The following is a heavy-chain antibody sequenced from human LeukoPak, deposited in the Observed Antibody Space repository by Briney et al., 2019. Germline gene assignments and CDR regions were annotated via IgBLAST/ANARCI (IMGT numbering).Heavy chain of an antibody. CDR1: GGSIRSSSYY. D-gene: IGHD3-22*01. Sequence: SETLSLTCTVSGGSIRSSSYYWGWIRQPPGKGLEWIGSIYYSGSTNYRPSLRSRVTISVDTSKNQFSLKLSSVTAADTAVYYCARHAGSYYTYNFDYWGQGTLVTVSS. CDR3: ARHAGSYYTYNFDY. CDR2: IYYSGST. J-gene: IGHJ4*02. V-gene: IGHV4-39*01.